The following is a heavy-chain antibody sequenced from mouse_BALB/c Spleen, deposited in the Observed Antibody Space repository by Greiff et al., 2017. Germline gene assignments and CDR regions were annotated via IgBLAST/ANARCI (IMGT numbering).Heavy chain of an antibody. CDR2: IRNKANGYTT. J-gene: IGHJ4*01. CDR3: ARDILDYYAMDY. Sequence: EVHLVESGGGLVQPGGSLRLSCATSGFTFTDYYMSWVRQPPGKALEWLGFIRNKANGYTTEYSASVKGRFTISRDNSQSILYLQMNTLRAEDSATYYCARDILDYYAMDYWGQGTSVTVSS. CDR1: GFTFTDYY. V-gene: IGHV7-3*02.